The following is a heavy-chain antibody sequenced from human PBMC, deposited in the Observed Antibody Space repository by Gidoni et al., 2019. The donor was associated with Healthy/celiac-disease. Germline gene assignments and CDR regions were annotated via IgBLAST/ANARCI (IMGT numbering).Heavy chain of an antibody. D-gene: IGHD2-2*01. V-gene: IGHV3-48*03. CDR3: ARGPYQPLLWDYYYGMDV. Sequence: EVQLVESGGGLVQPGGSLRLSCAASGFTFSSYEMNWVRQAPGKGLEWVSYISSSGSTIYYADSVKGRFTISRDNAKNSLYLQMNSLRAEDTAVFYCARGPYQPLLWDYYYGMDVWGQGTTVTVSS. J-gene: IGHJ6*02. CDR2: ISSSGSTI. CDR1: GFTFSSYE.